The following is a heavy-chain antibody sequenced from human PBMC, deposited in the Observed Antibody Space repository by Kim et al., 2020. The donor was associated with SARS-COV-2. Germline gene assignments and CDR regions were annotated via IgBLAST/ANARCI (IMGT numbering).Heavy chain of an antibody. CDR2: IWYDGSNK. V-gene: IGHV3-33*06. D-gene: IGHD2-2*01. Sequence: GGSLRLSCAASGFTFSSYGMHWVRQAPGKGLEWVAVIWYDGSNKYYADSVKGRFTISRDNSNNTLYLQMNSLRAEDMAVYYCAKDKGAAAMSPYGMDVWGQGTTVTVSS. CDR1: GFTFSSYG. J-gene: IGHJ6*02. CDR3: AKDKGAAAMSPYGMDV.